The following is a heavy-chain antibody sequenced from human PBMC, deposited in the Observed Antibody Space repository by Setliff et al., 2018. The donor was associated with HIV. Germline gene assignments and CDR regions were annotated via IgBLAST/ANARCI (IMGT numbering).Heavy chain of an antibody. D-gene: IGHD6-13*01. Sequence: SETLSLTCAVSGYSISSGYYWGWIRQPPGKGLEWIGSIYHTGGTYYNPSLKSRVAISVGTSKNRFSLKLASVTAADTAVYYCARGVAAAGLWGQGTLVTVSS. J-gene: IGHJ4*02. CDR3: ARGVAAAGL. V-gene: IGHV4-38-2*01. CDR1: GYSISSGYY. CDR2: IYHTGGT.